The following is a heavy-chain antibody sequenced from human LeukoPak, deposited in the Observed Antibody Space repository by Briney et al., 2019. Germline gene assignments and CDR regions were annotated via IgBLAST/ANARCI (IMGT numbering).Heavy chain of an antibody. V-gene: IGHV3-11*01. Sequence: GGSLRLSCAASGFTFSDYYMSWIRQAPGMGLEWVSYISSSGSTIYYADSVKGRFTISRDNAKNSLYLQMNSLRAEDTAVYYCANLGPNLNWFDPWGQGTLVTVSS. CDR3: ANLGPNLNWFDP. CDR1: GFTFSDYY. J-gene: IGHJ5*02. CDR2: ISSSGSTI.